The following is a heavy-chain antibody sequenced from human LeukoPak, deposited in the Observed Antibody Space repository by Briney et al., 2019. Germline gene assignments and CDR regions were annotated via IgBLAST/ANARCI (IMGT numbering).Heavy chain of an antibody. CDR3: ARDLSLDV. CDR1: GGSISSGGYY. CDR2: IYQSGST. D-gene: IGHD2/OR15-2a*01. Sequence: PSETLSLTCTVSGGSISSGGYYWSWIRQPPGKGLEWIGYIYQSGSTYYNPSLKSRVTISIDRSKNQFSLNLSSVTAADTAVYYCARDLSLDVWGKGATVTVSS. V-gene: IGHV4-30-2*01. J-gene: IGHJ6*04.